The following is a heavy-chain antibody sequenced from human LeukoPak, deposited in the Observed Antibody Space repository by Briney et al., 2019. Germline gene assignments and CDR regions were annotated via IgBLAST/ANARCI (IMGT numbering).Heavy chain of an antibody. CDR1: GGSISSSSYF. J-gene: IGHJ4*02. CDR3: ARLDAAGYLDY. D-gene: IGHD6-13*01. V-gene: IGHV4-39*02. CDR2: ISYSGST. Sequence: PSETLSLTCTVSGGSISSSSYFWGWIRQPPGKGLEWVGSISYSGSTHYNASLKSRVTISVDTSKNHFYLKLSSVTAADTAVYYCARLDAAGYLDYWGQGTLVTVSS.